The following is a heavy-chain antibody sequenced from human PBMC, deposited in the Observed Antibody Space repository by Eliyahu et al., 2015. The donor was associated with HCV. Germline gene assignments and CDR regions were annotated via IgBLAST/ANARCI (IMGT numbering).Heavy chain of an antibody. D-gene: IGHD6-19*01. CDR2: IYYSGST. V-gene: IGHV4-39*01. CDR1: GGSISSSSYY. J-gene: IGHJ2*01. Sequence: QLQLQESGPGLVKPSETLSLTCTVSGGSISSSSYYWGWIRQPPGKGLEWIGSIYYSGSTYYNPSLKSRVTISVDTSKNQFSLKLSSVTAADTAVYYCARLHKQWLRDWYFDLWGRGTLVTVSS. CDR3: ARLHKQWLRDWYFDL.